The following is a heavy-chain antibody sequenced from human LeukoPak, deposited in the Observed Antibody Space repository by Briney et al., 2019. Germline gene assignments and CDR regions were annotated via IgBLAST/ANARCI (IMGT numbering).Heavy chain of an antibody. CDR3: ARELSDYSGYFGDYYYYMDV. J-gene: IGHJ6*03. V-gene: IGHV4-61*02. Sequence: PSETLSLTCTVSGGSISSGSYYWSWIRQPAGKGLEWIGRIYTSGSTNYNPSLKSRVTISVDTSKNQFSLKPSSVTAADTAVYYCARELSDYSGYFGDYYYYMDVWGKGTTVTVSS. CDR1: GGSISSGSYY. CDR2: IYTSGST. D-gene: IGHD5-12*01.